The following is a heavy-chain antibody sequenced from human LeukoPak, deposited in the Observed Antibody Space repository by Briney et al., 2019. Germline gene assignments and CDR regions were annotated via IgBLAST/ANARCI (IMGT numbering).Heavy chain of an antibody. CDR1: GFTFSSYA. J-gene: IGHJ4*02. CDR3: ARDSDILTGYGSFDY. V-gene: IGHV3-23*01. D-gene: IGHD3-9*01. Sequence: GGSLRLSCAASGFTFSSYAMSWVRQAPGKGLEWVSAISGSGGSTYYADSVKGRFTISRDNAKNSLYLQMNSLRAEDTAVYYCARDSDILTGYGSFDYWGQGTLVTVSS. CDR2: ISGSGGST.